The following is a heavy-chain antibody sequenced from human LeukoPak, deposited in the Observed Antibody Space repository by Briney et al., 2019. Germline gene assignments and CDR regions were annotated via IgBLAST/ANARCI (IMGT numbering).Heavy chain of an antibody. CDR2: ISGSGGST. Sequence: GGSLRLSCAASGFTFSSYAMSWVRQAPGKGLEWVSAISGSGGSTYYADSVKGRFTISRDNSKSTLYLQMNSLRAEDTAVYYCAKDWYYDFWSGYSYFDYWGQGTLVTVSS. CDR3: AKDWYYDFWSGYSYFDY. V-gene: IGHV3-23*01. CDR1: GFTFSSYA. D-gene: IGHD3-3*01. J-gene: IGHJ4*02.